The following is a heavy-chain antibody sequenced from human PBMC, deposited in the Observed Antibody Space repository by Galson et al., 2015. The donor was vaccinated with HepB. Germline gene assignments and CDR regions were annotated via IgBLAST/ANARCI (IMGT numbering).Heavy chain of an antibody. V-gene: IGHV3-23*01. CDR1: GFTFGSYA. D-gene: IGHD6-6*01. Sequence: SLRLSCAASGFTFGSYAMSWVRQAPGKGLECVSVITGSGASTYDADSVRGRFTISRDNSKNTLYLQMNSLRAEDTAVYYCAKRHSSSSYYFDYWGQGTLVTVSS. J-gene: IGHJ4*02. CDR3: AKRHSSSSYYFDY. CDR2: ITGSGAST.